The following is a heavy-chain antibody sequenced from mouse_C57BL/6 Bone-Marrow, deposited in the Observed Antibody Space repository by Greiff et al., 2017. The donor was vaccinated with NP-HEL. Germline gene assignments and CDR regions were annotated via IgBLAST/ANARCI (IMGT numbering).Heavy chain of an antibody. V-gene: IGHV3-6*01. CDR1: GYSITSGYY. D-gene: IGHD1-1*01. J-gene: IGHJ1*03. CDR2: ISYDGSN. Sequence: EVKVEESGPGLVKPSQSLSLTCSVTGYSITSGYYWNWIRQFPGNKLEWMGYISYDGSNNYNPSLKNRISITRDTSKNQFFLKLNSVTTEDTATYYCAVYGWYFDVWGTGTTVTVSS. CDR3: AVYGWYFDV.